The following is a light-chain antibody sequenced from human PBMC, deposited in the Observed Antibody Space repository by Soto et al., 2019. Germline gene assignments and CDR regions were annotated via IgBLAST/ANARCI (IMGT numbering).Light chain of an antibody. Sequence: QSALTQRPSASGSPGHSVTISCTGTSSEVGAYNFVSWYQQHPGKAPKLMIYEVNKRPSGVPDRFSGSKSGKTASLTVSGLQAEDEADYYCSSYGGSNNVVFGGGTKLTVL. CDR2: EVN. CDR1: SSEVGAYNF. V-gene: IGLV2-8*01. J-gene: IGLJ2*01. CDR3: SSYGGSNNVV.